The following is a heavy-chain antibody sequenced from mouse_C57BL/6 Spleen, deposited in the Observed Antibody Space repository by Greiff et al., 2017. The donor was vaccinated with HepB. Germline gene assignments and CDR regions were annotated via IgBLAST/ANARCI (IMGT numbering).Heavy chain of an antibody. J-gene: IGHJ1*03. CDR3: ATYYRGYFDV. V-gene: IGHV2-2*01. CDR2: IWSGGST. D-gene: IGHD2-12*01. CDR1: GFSLTSYG. Sequence: QVQLQQSGPGLVQPSQSLSITCTVSGFSLTSYGVHWVRQSPGKGLEWLGVIWSGGSTDYNAAFISRLSISKDNSKSQVFFKMNSLQADDTAIYYCATYYRGYFDVWGTGTTVTVSS.